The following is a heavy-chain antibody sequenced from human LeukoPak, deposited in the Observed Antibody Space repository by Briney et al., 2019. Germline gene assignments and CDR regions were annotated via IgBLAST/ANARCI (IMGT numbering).Heavy chain of an antibody. CDR3: AGGKDTMSDAFDI. CDR2: IYYSGST. D-gene: IGHD3-22*01. Sequence: PSETLSLTCTVSGGSISSYYWSWIRQPPGKGLEWIRYIYYSGSTNYNPSLKSRVTISVDTSKNQFSLKLSSVTAADTAVYYCAGGKDTMSDAFDIWGQGTMVTVSS. V-gene: IGHV4-59*01. J-gene: IGHJ3*02. CDR1: GGSISSYY.